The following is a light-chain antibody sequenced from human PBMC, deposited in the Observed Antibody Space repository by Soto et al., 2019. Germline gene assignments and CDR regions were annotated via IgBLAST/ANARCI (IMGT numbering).Light chain of an antibody. CDR2: AAS. J-gene: IGKJ1*01. V-gene: IGKV3-20*01. CDR3: QQYGSSLTWT. Sequence: EVVLTQSPGTVSLSPGERVTLSCRASQSVISNYLAWYQQRPGQAPRLLIYAASSRATGIPDRFSGSGSGTDFTISISSLEPEDFAVYYCQQYGSSLTWTFGQGTKVEMK. CDR1: QSVISNY.